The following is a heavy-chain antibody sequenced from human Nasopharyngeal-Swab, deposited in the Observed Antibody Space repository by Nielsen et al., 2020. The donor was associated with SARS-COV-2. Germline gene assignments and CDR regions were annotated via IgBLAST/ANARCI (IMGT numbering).Heavy chain of an antibody. CDR2: IYPGDSDT. J-gene: IGHJ6*03. Sequence: GESLKISCKGSGYSFTSYWIGWGRQMPGKGLEWMGIIYPGDSDTRYSPSFQGQVTIAADKSISTAYLQWSSLKASDTAMYYCARLYEARRYYYYYMDVWGKGTTVTVSS. CDR3: ARLYEARRYYYYYMDV. D-gene: IGHD6-6*01. CDR1: GYSFTSYW. V-gene: IGHV5-51*01.